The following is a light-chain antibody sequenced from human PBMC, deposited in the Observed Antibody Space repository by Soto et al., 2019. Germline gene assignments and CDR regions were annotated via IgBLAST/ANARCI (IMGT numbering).Light chain of an antibody. CDR1: NSNIGSNT. CDR3: AAWDESLNGRV. Sequence: QSVLTQPPSASGTPGQRVTISCSGSNSNIGSNTVNWYQQLPGTAPKLLIYYDNLRPSGVPDLISGPKSVTSASLTISGLQSDDEADYSCAAWDESLNGRVFGTGTKVTVL. CDR2: YDN. J-gene: IGLJ1*01. V-gene: IGLV1-44*01.